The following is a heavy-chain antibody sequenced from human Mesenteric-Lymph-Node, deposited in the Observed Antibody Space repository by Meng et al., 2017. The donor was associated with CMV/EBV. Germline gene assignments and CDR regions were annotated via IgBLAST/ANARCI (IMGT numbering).Heavy chain of an antibody. CDR1: GFIFSDHY. V-gene: IGHV3-72*01. CDR3: TRGHSGIHIYAFDI. J-gene: IGHJ3*02. D-gene: IGHD1-26*01. Sequence: GESLRLSCAGSGFIFSDHYIDWVRQAPGKGLEWVGRAANKANSYTTEYAASVKGRFTFSRDDSENSVYLQMNSLKSEDTAVYYCTRGHSGIHIYAFDIWGQGTMVTVSS. CDR2: AANKANSYTT.